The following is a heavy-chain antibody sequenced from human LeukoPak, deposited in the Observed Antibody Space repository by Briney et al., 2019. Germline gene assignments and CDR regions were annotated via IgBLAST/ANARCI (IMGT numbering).Heavy chain of an antibody. J-gene: IGHJ4*02. V-gene: IGHV3-30*03. Sequence: GGSLRLSCAASGFTFSSYGMHWVRQPQGEGLEWVAVISYDGRKKSSAESVKGRFTISRDNSKNTLYLQMNSLRPEDTAVYFCARANGQLWTTPDYWGQGTLVTISS. CDR2: ISYDGRKK. CDR3: ARANGQLWTTPDY. CDR1: GFTFSSYG. D-gene: IGHD5-18*01.